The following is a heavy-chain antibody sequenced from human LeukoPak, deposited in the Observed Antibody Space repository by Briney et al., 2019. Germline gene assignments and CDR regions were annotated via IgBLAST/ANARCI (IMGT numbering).Heavy chain of an antibody. V-gene: IGHV3-21*01. CDR3: ARAVYGDGEGY. D-gene: IGHD4-17*01. CDR2: ISSSSSYI. CDR1: GFTFSSYS. Sequence: GGSLTLSCAASGFTFSSYSMHWVRQAPGKGLEWVSCISSSSSYIYYADSVKGRFTISRDNAKHSLYLQMNSLRAEDTAVYYCARAVYGDGEGYWGQGTLVTVSS. J-gene: IGHJ4*02.